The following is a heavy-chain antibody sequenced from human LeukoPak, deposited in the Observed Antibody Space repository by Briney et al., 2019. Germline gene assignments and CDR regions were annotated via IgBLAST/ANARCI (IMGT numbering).Heavy chain of an antibody. V-gene: IGHV4-39*01. CDR1: GGSISSSSYY. CDR3: ARRSERKNEWPKIDY. D-gene: IGHD1-1*01. Sequence: SETLSLTCTVSGGSISSSSYYWGWIRQPPGKGLEWIGSIYYSGSTYYNPSLKSRVTISVDTSKNQFSLKLSSVTAANTAVYYCARRSERKNEWPKIDYWGQGTLVTVSS. J-gene: IGHJ4*02. CDR2: IYYSGST.